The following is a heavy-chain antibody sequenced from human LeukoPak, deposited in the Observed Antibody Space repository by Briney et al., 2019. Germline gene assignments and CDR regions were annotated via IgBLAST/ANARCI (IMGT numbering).Heavy chain of an antibody. CDR3: AGTIVRGVILDY. J-gene: IGHJ4*02. Sequence: PSETLSLTCTVSGGSISSYYWSWIRQPAGKGLEWIGRIYTSGSTNYNPSLKGRVTMSVDTSKNQFSLKLSSVTAADTAVYYCAGTIVRGVILDYWDQGTLVTVSS. D-gene: IGHD3-10*01. CDR2: IYTSGST. CDR1: GGSISSYY. V-gene: IGHV4-4*07.